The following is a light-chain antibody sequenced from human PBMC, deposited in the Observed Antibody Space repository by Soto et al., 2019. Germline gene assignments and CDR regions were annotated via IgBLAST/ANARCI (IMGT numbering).Light chain of an antibody. Sequence: SYELTQPLSVSVALGQTARITCGGNNLGSKNVHWYQQKPGQAPVLVIYSDTNRPSGIPERFSGSNSGNTATLTISRAQVGDEADYYCQVWDSSTVVFGGGTQLTVL. CDR2: SDT. V-gene: IGLV3-9*01. CDR1: NLGSKN. CDR3: QVWDSSTVV. J-gene: IGLJ2*01.